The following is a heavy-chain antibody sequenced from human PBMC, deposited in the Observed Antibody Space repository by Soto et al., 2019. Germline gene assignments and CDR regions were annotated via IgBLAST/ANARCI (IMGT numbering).Heavy chain of an antibody. J-gene: IGHJ6*02. V-gene: IGHV4-30-4*01. CDR1: GGSISSGDYY. CDR3: ARGTGLYYYYGMDV. D-gene: IGHD1-1*01. CDR2: IYYSGST. Sequence: PSETLSLTCTVSGGSISSGDYYCSWIRQPPGKGLEWIGYIYYSGSTYYNPSLKSRVTISVDTSKNQFSLKLSSVTAADTAVYYCARGTGLYYYYGMDVWGQGTTVTVSS.